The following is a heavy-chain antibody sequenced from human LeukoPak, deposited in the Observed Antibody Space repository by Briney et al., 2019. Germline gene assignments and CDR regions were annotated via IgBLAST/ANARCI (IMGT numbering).Heavy chain of an antibody. V-gene: IGHV4-34*01. J-gene: IGHJ4*02. CDR3: ARVSGDSSGYRLTYFDY. Sequence: SETLSLTCAVYGGSFSGYYWSWIRQPPGKGLEWIGEINHSGSTNYNPSLKSRVTISVDRSKNQFSLKLSSVTAADTAVYYCARVSGDSSGYRLTYFDYWGQGTLVTVSS. CDR2: INHSGST. CDR1: GGSFSGYY. D-gene: IGHD3-22*01.